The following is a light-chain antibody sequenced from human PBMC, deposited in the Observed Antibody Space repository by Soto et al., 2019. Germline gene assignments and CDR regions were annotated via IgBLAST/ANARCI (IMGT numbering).Light chain of an antibody. CDR1: NVDVGGYNY. CDR2: EVS. CDR3: ASYTIKTTYV. Sequence: VLTQPASVSGSPGQSITISCTGTNVDVGGYNYVSWYQHHPGKAPKLLIFEVSNRPSGVSNRFSGSKSGNTASLTISGLQSEDEADYYCASYTIKTTYVFGSGTKVTVL. V-gene: IGLV2-14*01. J-gene: IGLJ1*01.